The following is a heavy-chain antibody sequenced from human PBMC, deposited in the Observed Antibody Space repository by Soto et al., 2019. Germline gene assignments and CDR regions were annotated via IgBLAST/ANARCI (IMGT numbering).Heavy chain of an antibody. Sequence: EVQLVESGGGLVQPGGSLRLSCAASGFTFSIYWMHWVRQAPGKGLVWVSRINSDGSSTSYADSVKGRFTISRDNAKNTLYVQMNSLRAEDTAVYYXXRGSLLEDYYYGMDVWGQGTTVTVSS. D-gene: IGHD3-3*01. V-gene: IGHV3-74*01. CDR3: XRGSLLEDYYYGMDV. J-gene: IGHJ6*02. CDR1: GFTFSIYW. CDR2: INSDGSST.